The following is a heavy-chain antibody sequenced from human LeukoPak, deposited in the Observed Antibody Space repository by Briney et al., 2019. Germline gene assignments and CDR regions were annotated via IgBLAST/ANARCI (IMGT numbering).Heavy chain of an antibody. CDR3: ASGAYCGGDCYSYYFGMDV. Sequence: SETLSLTCTVSRGSLSSGGYYWSWICQHPGKGLEWIGYIYYSGSTYYNPSLKSRVTISVDTSKKQFSLKLSSVTAADTAVYYCASGAYCGGDCYSYYFGMDVWGQGTTVTVSS. D-gene: IGHD2-21*02. V-gene: IGHV4-31*03. CDR2: IYYSGST. CDR1: RGSLSSGGYY. J-gene: IGHJ6*02.